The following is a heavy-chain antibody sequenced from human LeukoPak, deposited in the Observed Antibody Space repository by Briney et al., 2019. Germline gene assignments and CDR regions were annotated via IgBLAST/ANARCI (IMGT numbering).Heavy chain of an antibody. D-gene: IGHD4-23*01. J-gene: IGHJ4*02. CDR2: TNGATGNT. CDR3: ARSPGGNARTWLDY. V-gene: IGHV1-3*02. Sequence: ASVRVSCTASGYTFTKYALHWVRQAPGQRQEWMGWTNGATGNTRFSQDFQGRLTITIDTSASTAYMELSSLRSEDTAVYYCARSPGGNARTWLDYWGQGTLVTVSS. CDR1: GYTFTKYA.